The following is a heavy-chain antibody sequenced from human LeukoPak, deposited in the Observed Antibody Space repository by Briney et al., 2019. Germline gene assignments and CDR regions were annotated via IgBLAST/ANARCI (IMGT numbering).Heavy chain of an antibody. CDR1: GFTFSSYA. CDR2: ISYDGSNK. CDR3: AREGGYCSSTSCYYFDY. Sequence: GGSLRLSCAASGFTFSSYAMHWVRQAPGKGLEWVAVISYDGSNKYYADSVKGRITISRDNSKNTLYLQMNSLRAEDTAVYYCAREGGYCSSTSCYYFDYWGQGTLVTVSS. D-gene: IGHD2-2*01. V-gene: IGHV3-30-3*01. J-gene: IGHJ4*02.